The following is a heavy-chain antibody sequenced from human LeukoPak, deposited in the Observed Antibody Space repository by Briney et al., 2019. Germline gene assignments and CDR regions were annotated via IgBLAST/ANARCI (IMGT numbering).Heavy chain of an antibody. CDR1: GYTFTSYD. V-gene: IGHV1-8*01. Sequence: ASVKVSCKASGYTFTSYDINWVRQATGQGLEWMGWMNPNSGNTGYAQKFQGRATMTRNTSISTAYMELSSLRSEDTAVYYCARERRYFDWLSFPYYYYYMDVWGKGTTVTVSS. J-gene: IGHJ6*03. D-gene: IGHD3-9*01. CDR3: ARERRYFDWLSFPYYYYYMDV. CDR2: MNPNSGNT.